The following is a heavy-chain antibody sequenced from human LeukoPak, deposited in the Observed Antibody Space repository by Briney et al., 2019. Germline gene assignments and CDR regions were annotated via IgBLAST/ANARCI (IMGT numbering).Heavy chain of an antibody. Sequence: PGGSLRLSCAASGFTYSSYWMICVPQAPGKGLEWVANIKEDGSEKNYVDSVKGRFTVSRDNAKNSLYLQMNSLRVEDTGVYYCARDKWNPGYWGQGTLVTVSS. CDR1: GFTYSSYW. CDR2: IKEDGSEK. J-gene: IGHJ4*02. V-gene: IGHV3-7*01. D-gene: IGHD1-20*01. CDR3: ARDKWNPGY.